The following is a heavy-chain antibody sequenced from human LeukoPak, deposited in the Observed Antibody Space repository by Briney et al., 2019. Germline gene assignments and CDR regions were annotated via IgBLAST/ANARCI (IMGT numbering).Heavy chain of an antibody. CDR1: GDSMRSSSYY. Sequence: SETLSLTCTVSGDSMRSSSYYWGWIRQPPGKGLEWIASIYYSGNIFHNPSLKSRVSISVDKSKNQFSMKLSSVTAADTAVYYCARGAGAGYNLQPFDYWGQGTLVTVSS. CDR2: IYYSGNI. CDR3: ARGAGAGYNLQPFDY. V-gene: IGHV4-39*01. D-gene: IGHD5-24*01. J-gene: IGHJ4*02.